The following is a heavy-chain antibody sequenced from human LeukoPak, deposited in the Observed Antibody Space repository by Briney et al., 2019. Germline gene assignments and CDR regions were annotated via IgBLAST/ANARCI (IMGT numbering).Heavy chain of an antibody. V-gene: IGHV4-31*03. CDR1: GGSISSGGSY. CDR3: ARCAGGYYGSGSYYPDY. D-gene: IGHD3-10*01. Sequence: PSETLSLTCTVSGGSISSGGSYWSWIRQHPGTGLEWIGYIYYSGSTYYNPSLKSRVTISVDTSKNQFSLKLSSVTAADTAVYYCARCAGGYYGSGSYYPDYWGQGTLVTVSS. CDR2: IYYSGST. J-gene: IGHJ4*02.